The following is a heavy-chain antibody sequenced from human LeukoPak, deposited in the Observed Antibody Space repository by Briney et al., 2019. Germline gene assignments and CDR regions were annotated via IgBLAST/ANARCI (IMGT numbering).Heavy chain of an antibody. Sequence: GGSLRLXCAASGFTFDDYGMSWVRQAPGKELEWVSGINWNGGNTGYADSVKGRFTISRDNAKNSLYLQMNSLRAEDTALYYCARAYSGYENYYYYYYMDVWGKGTTVTVSS. D-gene: IGHD5-12*01. CDR1: GFTFDDYG. CDR3: ARAYSGYENYYYYYYMDV. V-gene: IGHV3-20*04. J-gene: IGHJ6*03. CDR2: INWNGGNT.